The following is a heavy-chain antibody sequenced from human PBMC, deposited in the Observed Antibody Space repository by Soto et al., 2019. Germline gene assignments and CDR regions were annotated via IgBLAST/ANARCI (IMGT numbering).Heavy chain of an antibody. CDR3: ARGASEDPSGRPGRLKYYSYYGMDV. V-gene: IGHV1-69*01. D-gene: IGHD3-10*01. J-gene: IGHJ6*02. CDR2: IIPIFGTA. CDR1: GGTFSSYA. Sequence: QVQLVQSGAEVKKPGSSVKVSCKASGGTFSSYAISWVRQAPGQGLEWMGGIIPIFGTANYAQKFQGRVTITADESTSTAYMELSSLRSEDTAVYYCARGASEDPSGRPGRLKYYSYYGMDVWGQGTTVTVSS.